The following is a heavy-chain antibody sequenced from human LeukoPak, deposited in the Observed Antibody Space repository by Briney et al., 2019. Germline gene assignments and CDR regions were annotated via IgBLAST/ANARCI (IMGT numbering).Heavy chain of an antibody. D-gene: IGHD2-15*01. CDR2: IYYSGST. J-gene: IGHJ6*03. CDR3: ARHIEVVAAPYYYMDV. Sequence: SESLSLTCPVSGGSLSSSSYYWGWIRQPPGKGLEWFGSIYYSGSTYYNPSLKSRVTISADTSKNQFSLKLRSVTAADTAVYYCARHIEVVAAPYYYMDVWGKGTTVTVSS. V-gene: IGHV4-39*01. CDR1: GGSLSSSSYY.